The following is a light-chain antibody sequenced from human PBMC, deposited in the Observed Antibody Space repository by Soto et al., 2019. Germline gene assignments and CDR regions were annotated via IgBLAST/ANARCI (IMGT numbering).Light chain of an antibody. Sequence: QSALTQPRSMSGSPGQSVTISCTGTDRDVGNYNYVSWYQQHPGKAPKVIIYDVTKRPAGVPGRFSGSKSGSTASLIISGLQSEDEATYYCSSYAGRQRLFGGGTKLTVL. J-gene: IGLJ2*01. CDR3: SSYAGRQRL. CDR2: DVT. V-gene: IGLV2-11*01. CDR1: DRDVGNYNY.